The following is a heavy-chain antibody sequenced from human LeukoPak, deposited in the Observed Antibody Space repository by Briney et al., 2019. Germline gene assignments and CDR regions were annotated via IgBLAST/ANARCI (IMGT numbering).Heavy chain of an antibody. J-gene: IGHJ4*02. CDR2: ISGNGRGGI. V-gene: IGHV3-23*01. D-gene: IGHD4-23*01. CDR3: AKKTWANSGPFDY. CDR1: GFTFNNYA. Sequence: GGSLRLSCAASGFTFNNYAMSWVRQAPGKGLEWVSAISGNGRGGIYYTDSVKGRFTISRDNSKNTLYLQMNSLRAEDTAVYYCAKKTWANSGPFDYWGQGTLVTVSS.